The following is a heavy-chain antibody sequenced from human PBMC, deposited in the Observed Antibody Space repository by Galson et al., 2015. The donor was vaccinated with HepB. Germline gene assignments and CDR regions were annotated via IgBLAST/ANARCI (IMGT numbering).Heavy chain of an antibody. CDR1: GFTFSRFD. Sequence: LRLSCAASGFTFSRFDMHWVRQATGKGLEWVSAIGSAGDTYYPGSVKGRFTMSRENAKNSLYLQMNSLRAGDTAVYYCARGGFRERDYYYYYMDVWGKGTTVTVSS. CDR3: ARGGFRERDYYYYYMDV. V-gene: IGHV3-13*01. CDR2: IGSAGDT. J-gene: IGHJ6*03. D-gene: IGHD3-10*01.